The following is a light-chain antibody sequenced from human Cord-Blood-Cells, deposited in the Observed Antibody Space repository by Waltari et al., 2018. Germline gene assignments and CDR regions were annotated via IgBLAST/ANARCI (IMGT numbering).Light chain of an antibody. Sequence: QSALTQPASVSGSPGQSITISCTGTSSDVWSYNLVTWYQQHPGKAPKPMIYEGSKRPVGFSNRFSGSKSGNTASLTISGLQAEAEADYYCCSYAGSVVFGGGTKLTVL. CDR3: CSYAGSVV. V-gene: IGLV2-23*01. J-gene: IGLJ2*01. CDR1: SSDVWSYNL. CDR2: EGS.